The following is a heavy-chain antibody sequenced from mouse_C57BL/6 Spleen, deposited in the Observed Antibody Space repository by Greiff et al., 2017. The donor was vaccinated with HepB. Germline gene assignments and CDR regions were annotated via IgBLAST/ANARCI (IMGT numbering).Heavy chain of an antibody. CDR1: GYTFTDYY. CDR3: ARALAGTWGFAY. V-gene: IGHV1-76*01. Sequence: VQLQQSGAELVRPGASVKLSCKASGYTFTDYYINWVKQRPGQGLEWIARIYPGSGNTYYNEKFKGKATLTAEKSSSTAYMQLSSLTSEDSAVYFCARALAGTWGFAYWGQGTLVTVSA. CDR2: IYPGSGNT. J-gene: IGHJ3*01. D-gene: IGHD4-1*01.